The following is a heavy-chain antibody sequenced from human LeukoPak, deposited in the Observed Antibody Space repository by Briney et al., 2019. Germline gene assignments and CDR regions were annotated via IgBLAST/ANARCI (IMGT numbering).Heavy chain of an antibody. J-gene: IGHJ6*03. CDR1: GFTFSSYW. Sequence: GGSLRLSCAASGFTFSSYWVSWVRQAPGKGLEWVAHIKQDGSEKYYVDSVRGRFTISRDNAKNSLYLQMNSLSAEDTAVYYCARSVEAGYMDVWGKGTTVTISS. V-gene: IGHV3-7*01. CDR3: ARSVEAGYMDV. D-gene: IGHD3-10*01. CDR2: IKQDGSEK.